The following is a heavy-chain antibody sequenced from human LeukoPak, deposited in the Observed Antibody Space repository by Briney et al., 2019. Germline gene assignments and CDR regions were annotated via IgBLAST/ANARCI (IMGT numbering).Heavy chain of an antibody. CDR1: GYTLTELS. CDR3: ATGRRSYYDSSGSWDY. V-gene: IGHV1-24*01. Sequence: ASVKVSCKVSGYTLTELSMHWVRQAPGKGLEWMGGFDPEDGETIYAQKFQGRVTMTEDTSTDTAYMELSSLRSEDTAVYYCATGRRSYYDSSGSWDYWGQGTLVTVSS. CDR2: FDPEDGET. D-gene: IGHD3-22*01. J-gene: IGHJ4*02.